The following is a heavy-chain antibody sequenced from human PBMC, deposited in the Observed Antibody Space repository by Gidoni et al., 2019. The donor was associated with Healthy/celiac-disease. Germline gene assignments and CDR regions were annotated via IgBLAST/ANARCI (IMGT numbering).Heavy chain of an antibody. CDR3: SREYGGNSMSYYYYYYYIDV. J-gene: IGHJ6*03. V-gene: IGHV3-7*03. Sequence: EVQLVESGGGLVQPWGSLRLSCAASGFPFSSYWMSWVRQDPGKGLEWVANINQDGSENYYVDSVKGRFTISRDNAKNSRYLQMNSLRAEDTAVYYWSREYGGNSMSYYYYYYYIDVWGKGTTVTVSS. D-gene: IGHD2-21*02. CDR2: INQDGSEN. CDR1: GFPFSSYW.